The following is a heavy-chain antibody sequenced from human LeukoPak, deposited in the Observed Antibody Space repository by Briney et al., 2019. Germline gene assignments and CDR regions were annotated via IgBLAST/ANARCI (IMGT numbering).Heavy chain of an antibody. CDR3: ARRVTDFDY. V-gene: IGHV3-23*01. D-gene: IGHD4-23*01. CDR1: GFTFSSYA. J-gene: IGHJ4*02. CDR2: ITADGGST. Sequence: GGSLRLSCAASGFTFSSYAMTWVRQAPGKGLEWVSGITADGGSTFYADSVKGRFTISRDNAKNSLYLQMNSLRAEDTAVYYCARRVTDFDYWGQGTLVTVSS.